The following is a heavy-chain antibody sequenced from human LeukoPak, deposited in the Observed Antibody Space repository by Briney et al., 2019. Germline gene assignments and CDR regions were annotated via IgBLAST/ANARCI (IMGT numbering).Heavy chain of an antibody. CDR2: VDPEDGET. V-gene: IGHV1-69-2*01. CDR1: GYTFTDYY. J-gene: IGHJ5*02. D-gene: IGHD6-13*01. CDR3: ARVAAAGAP. Sequence: ASVKISCKVSGYTFTDYYMHWVQQAPGKGLEWMGLVDPEDGETIYAEKFQGRVTMTRNTSISTAYMELSSLRSEDTAVYYCARVAAAGAPWGQGTLVTVSS.